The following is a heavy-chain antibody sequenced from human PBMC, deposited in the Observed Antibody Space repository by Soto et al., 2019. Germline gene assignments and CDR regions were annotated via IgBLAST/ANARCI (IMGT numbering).Heavy chain of an antibody. Sequence: SETLSLTCTVSGGSISSSSYYWGWIRQPPGKGLEWIGSIYYSGSAYYNPSLKSRVAISVDTSKNQFSLKLSSVTAADTAVYYCARGRNWFDPWGQGILVTVSS. CDR3: ARGRNWFDP. V-gene: IGHV4-39*01. CDR2: IYYSGSA. CDR1: GGSISSSSYY. J-gene: IGHJ5*02.